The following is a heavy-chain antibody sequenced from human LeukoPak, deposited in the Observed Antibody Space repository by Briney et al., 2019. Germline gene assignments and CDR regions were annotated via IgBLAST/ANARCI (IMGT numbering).Heavy chain of an antibody. CDR3: ARDWIAARGDAFDI. D-gene: IGHD6-6*01. J-gene: IGHJ3*02. Sequence: ASVKVSCKASGYTFTSYGFSWVRQAPGQGLEWMGWISAYNGNTNYAQKLEGRVTMTTDTSTSTAYMELRSLRSDDTAVYYCARDWIAARGDAFDIWGQGTMVTVSS. CDR2: ISAYNGNT. CDR1: GYTFTSYG. V-gene: IGHV1-18*01.